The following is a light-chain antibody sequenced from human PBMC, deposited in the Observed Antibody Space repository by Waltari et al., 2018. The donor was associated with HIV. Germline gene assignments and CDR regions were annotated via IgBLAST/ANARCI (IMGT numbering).Light chain of an antibody. CDR2: EVS. CDR1: TNDIGSYNY. J-gene: IGLJ2*01. CDR3: SSYSRGALL. V-gene: IGLV2-14*01. Sequence: QSVLTQPASVSGSPGQSLTLSCTGTTNDIGSYNYVSWYPQSPAKAPKLIIYEVSYRPSGVASRFSGSKSGNTASLTISGLQADDEAYYHCSSYSRGALLFGGGTKVTVL.